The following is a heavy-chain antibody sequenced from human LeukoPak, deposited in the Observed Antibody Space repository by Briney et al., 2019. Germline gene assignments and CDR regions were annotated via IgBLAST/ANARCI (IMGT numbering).Heavy chain of an antibody. V-gene: IGHV1-8*01. CDR1: GYTFTSSYD. Sequence: ASVKVSCKASGYTFTSSYDINWVRQAPGQGLEWMGWMNPYSGITGYTQKFQGRVTMTRDTSISTAYMELSSLTSEDTAVYFCARENVNRGSSWGYDYFGMDVWGQGTAVTVSS. J-gene: IGHJ6*02. D-gene: IGHD6-13*01. CDR3: ARENVNRGSSWGYDYFGMDV. CDR2: MNPYSGIT.